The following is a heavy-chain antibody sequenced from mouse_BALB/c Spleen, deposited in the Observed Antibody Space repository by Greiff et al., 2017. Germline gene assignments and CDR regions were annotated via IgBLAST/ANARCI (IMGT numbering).Heavy chain of an antibody. V-gene: IGHV2-4-1*01. J-gene: IGHJ4*01. CDR1: GFSLTSYG. CDR3: ARGDYYAMDY. Sequence: VKLMESGPGLVQPSQSLSITCTVSGFSLTSYGVHWVRQSPGKGLEWLGVIWSGGSTDYNAAFISRLSISKDNSKSQVFLKMNSLQTDDTARYYCARGDYYAMDYWGQGTSVTVSS. CDR2: IWSGGST.